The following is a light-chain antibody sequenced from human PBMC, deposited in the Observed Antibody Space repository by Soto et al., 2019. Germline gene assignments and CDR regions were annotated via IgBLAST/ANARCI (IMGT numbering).Light chain of an antibody. V-gene: IGKV1-5*03. CDR1: QSISSW. J-gene: IGKJ2*01. Sequence: DIQMTQSPSTLSASVGDRVSITCRASQSISSWLAWYQQKPGKAPKVLIYRASALESGVPSRFSGSGSGTEFNLTISRLQPDDIATYYCQQYSSYVYTFGQGTKMEIK. CDR2: RAS. CDR3: QQYSSYVYT.